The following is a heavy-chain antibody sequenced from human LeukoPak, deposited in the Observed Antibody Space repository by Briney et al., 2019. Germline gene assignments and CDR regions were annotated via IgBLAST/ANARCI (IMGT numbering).Heavy chain of an antibody. D-gene: IGHD3-22*01. CDR2: ISGSGGST. CDR1: GFTYSSYG. Sequence: PGGSLRLSCAASGFTYSSYGMSWVRQAPGKGLEWVSAISGSGGSTYYADSVKGRFTISRDNSKNTLYLQMNSLRAEDTAVYYCARDGYYYDSSGYLWQRYYYYMDVWGKGTTVTVSS. V-gene: IGHV3-23*01. J-gene: IGHJ6*03. CDR3: ARDGYYYDSSGYLWQRYYYYMDV.